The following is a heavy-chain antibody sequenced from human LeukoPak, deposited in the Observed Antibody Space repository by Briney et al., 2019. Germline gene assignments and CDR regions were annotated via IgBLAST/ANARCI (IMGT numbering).Heavy chain of an antibody. CDR2: IYYSGSN. D-gene: IGHD3-9*01. V-gene: IGHV4-30-4*08. CDR1: GDSISSGDYY. Sequence: SQTLSLTCTVSGDSISSGDYYWSWIRQPPGKGLEWIGYIYYSGSNNYNPSLKSRVTISLDMSKNQVSLKVTSLTAADTAVYYCYSAFDWFNFDYWGQGTLVTVSS. J-gene: IGHJ4*02. CDR3: YSAFDWFNFDY.